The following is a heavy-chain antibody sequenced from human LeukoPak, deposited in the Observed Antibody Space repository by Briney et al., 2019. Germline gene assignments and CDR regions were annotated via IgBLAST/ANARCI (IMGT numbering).Heavy chain of an antibody. J-gene: IGHJ4*02. CDR3: ASGTTDEGVDY. V-gene: IGHV4-4*07. CDR2: IYTSGST. Sequence: SETMSLTCTVSGGSISSYYWSWIRQPAGKGLEWIGRIYTSGSTNYNPSLKSRVTISVDTSKNQFSLKLSSVTAADTAVYYCASGTTDEGVDYWGQGTLVTVSS. CDR1: GGSISSYY. D-gene: IGHD1-7*01.